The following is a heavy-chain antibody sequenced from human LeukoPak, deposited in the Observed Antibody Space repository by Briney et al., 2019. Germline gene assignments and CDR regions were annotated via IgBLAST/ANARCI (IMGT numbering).Heavy chain of an antibody. D-gene: IGHD5-12*01. V-gene: IGHV3-23*01. J-gene: IGHJ4*02. CDR2: ISGGGGVI. CDR1: GFTFSSYA. Sequence: GGSLRLSCAASGFTFSSYAMSWVRQAPGKGLEWVSSISGGGGVIYYADAVKGRFTISRDNSKNTVYLQMNSLRAEDTAVYYCAKEPRVATIEIFDYWGQGTLVTVSS. CDR3: AKEPRVATIEIFDY.